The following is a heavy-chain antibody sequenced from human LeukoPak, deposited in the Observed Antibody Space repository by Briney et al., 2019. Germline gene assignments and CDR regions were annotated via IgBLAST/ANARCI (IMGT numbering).Heavy chain of an antibody. CDR3: ARDREVRGVWSNWFDP. Sequence: SETLSLTCTVPGGSISSSSYYWGWIRQPPGKGLEWIGSIYYSGSTYYNPSLKSRVTISVDTSKNQFSLKLSSVTAADTAVYYRARDREVRGVWSNWFDPWGQGTLVTVSS. CDR2: IYYSGST. V-gene: IGHV4-39*07. CDR1: GGSISSSSYY. J-gene: IGHJ5*02. D-gene: IGHD3-10*01.